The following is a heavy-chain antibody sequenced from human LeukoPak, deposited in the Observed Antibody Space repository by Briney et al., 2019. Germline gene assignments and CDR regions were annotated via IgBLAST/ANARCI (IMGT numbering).Heavy chain of an antibody. CDR1: GFTFSSCS. V-gene: IGHV3-21*01. CDR2: ISSSSSYI. CDR3: ARSEGGEIVVVVAACFDY. Sequence: GGSLRLSCAASGFTFSSCSMNWVRQAPGKGLEWVSSISSSSSYIYYADSVKGRFTISRDNAKNSLYLQMNSLRAEDTAVYYCARSEGGEIVVVVAACFDYWGQGTLVTVSS. D-gene: IGHD2-15*01. J-gene: IGHJ4*02.